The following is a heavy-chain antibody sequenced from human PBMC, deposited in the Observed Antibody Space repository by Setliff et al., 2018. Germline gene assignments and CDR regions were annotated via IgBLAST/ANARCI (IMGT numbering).Heavy chain of an antibody. CDR3: ARLPNYVWGSPVDY. D-gene: IGHD3-16*01. V-gene: IGHV4-38-2*01. Sequence: PSETLSLTCAVSGDSISSGNYWGWIRQPPGKGLEWIVNIHHSGKAYYNPSLKSRVTMSVDTSKNHVSLTLSSVTAADTAVYYCARLPNYVWGSPVDYWGQGTLVTVSS. J-gene: IGHJ4*02. CDR1: GDSISSGNY. CDR2: IHHSGKA.